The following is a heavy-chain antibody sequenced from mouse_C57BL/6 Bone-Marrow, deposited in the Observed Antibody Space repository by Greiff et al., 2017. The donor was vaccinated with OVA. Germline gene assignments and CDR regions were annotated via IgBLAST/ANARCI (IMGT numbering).Heavy chain of an antibody. CDR2: IYPGGGYT. J-gene: IGHJ3*01. V-gene: IGHV1-63*01. D-gene: IGHD1-1*01. CDR1: GYTFTNYW. Sequence: VQLQQSGAELVRPGTSVKMSCKASGYTFTNYWIGWVKQRPGHGLEWIGDIYPGGGYTNYNEKFKGKATLTADKSSSTAYMQFSSLTSEDSALAYCARYFDYCVGFAYWGQGTLVTVSA. CDR3: ARYFDYCVGFAY.